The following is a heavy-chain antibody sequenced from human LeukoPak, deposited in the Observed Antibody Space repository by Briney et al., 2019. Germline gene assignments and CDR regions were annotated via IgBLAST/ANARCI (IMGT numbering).Heavy chain of an antibody. CDR3: ARDLNYYDSSGYGH. D-gene: IGHD3-22*01. Sequence: GGSLRLSCAASGFTFSTNYMRWVRQAPGKGLEWVSVIYSCGSPYYADSVKGRFTISRDNSKNTLYLQMNSLRAEDTAVYYCARDLNYYDSSGYGHWGQGTLVTVSS. J-gene: IGHJ4*02. CDR2: IYSCGSP. V-gene: IGHV3-53*01. CDR1: GFTFSTNY.